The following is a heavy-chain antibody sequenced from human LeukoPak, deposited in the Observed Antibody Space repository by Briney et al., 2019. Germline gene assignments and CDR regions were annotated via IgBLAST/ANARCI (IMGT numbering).Heavy chain of an antibody. V-gene: IGHV4-59*01. J-gene: IGHJ3*02. CDR2: IYRSGST. CDR1: GGSFSDYY. Sequence: SETLSLTCAVSGGSFSDYYWAWIRQPPGKGLEWIGYIYRSGSTNYNPSLKSRVNMSIDTSKKHYSLRLSSVTAADTAVYFCARGTITIFGVVTDDAFDIWGQGTMVTVSS. CDR3: ARGTITIFGVVTDDAFDI. D-gene: IGHD3-3*01.